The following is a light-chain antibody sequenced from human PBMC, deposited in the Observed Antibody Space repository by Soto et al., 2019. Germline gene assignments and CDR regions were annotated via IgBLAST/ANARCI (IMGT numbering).Light chain of an antibody. CDR3: QHYGSSPPIT. V-gene: IGKV3-20*01. Sequence: DIVLTQSPGTLSLSPGERAPLSCRARQSVRSTSLAWYQQKPGQAPRLLMYGASSRATGIPDKFSGGGSGTDFTLTISRLEPEDFAVYYCQHYGSSPPITFGQGTRLEIK. J-gene: IGKJ5*01. CDR2: GAS. CDR1: QSVRSTS.